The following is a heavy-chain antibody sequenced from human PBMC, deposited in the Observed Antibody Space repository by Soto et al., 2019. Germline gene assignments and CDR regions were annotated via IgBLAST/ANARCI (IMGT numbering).Heavy chain of an antibody. CDR2: INPSGGST. CDR1: GYTFTSYY. CDR3: ARAPITGRYGPNGNFDY. Sequence: GASVKVSCKASGYTFTSYYRHWVRQAPGQGLEWMGIINPSGGSTSYAQKFQGRVTMTRDTSTSTVYMELSSLRSEDTAVYYCARAPITGRYGPNGNFDYWGQGTLVTVSS. J-gene: IGHJ4*02. V-gene: IGHV1-46*01. D-gene: IGHD1-26*01.